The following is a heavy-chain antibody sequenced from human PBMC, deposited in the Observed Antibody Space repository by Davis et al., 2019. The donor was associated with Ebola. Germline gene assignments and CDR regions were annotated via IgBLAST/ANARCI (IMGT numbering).Heavy chain of an antibody. Sequence: PGGSLRLSCAASGFTLSYYDFHWVRQFPGEGLEWVSAIGRADDTYYAGSVKGRFTISRDDAKNSLYLQMNGLRAGDTAVCYCARELPYSSGGHNLYGLDVWGKGTTVTVSS. D-gene: IGHD3-22*01. CDR1: GFTLSYYD. J-gene: IGHJ6*04. V-gene: IGHV3-13*01. CDR2: IGRADDT. CDR3: ARELPYSSGGHNLYGLDV.